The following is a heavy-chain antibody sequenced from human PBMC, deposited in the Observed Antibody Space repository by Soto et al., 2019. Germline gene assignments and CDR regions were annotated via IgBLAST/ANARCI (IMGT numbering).Heavy chain of an antibody. CDR1: GFTFSSYC. CDR2: IWYDGSNK. Sequence: GGSLRLSCAASGFTFSSYCMHWVRQAPGKGLEWVAVIWYDGSNKYYADSVKGRFTISRDNSKNTLYLQMNSLRAEDTAVYYCARESGTGRRYYYYYMDVWGKGTTVTVSS. D-gene: IGHD1-1*01. V-gene: IGHV3-33*01. J-gene: IGHJ6*03. CDR3: ARESGTGRRYYYYYMDV.